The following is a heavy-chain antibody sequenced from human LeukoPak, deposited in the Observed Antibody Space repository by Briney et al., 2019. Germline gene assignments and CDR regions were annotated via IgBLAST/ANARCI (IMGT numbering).Heavy chain of an antibody. D-gene: IGHD4-17*01. V-gene: IGHV1-2*06. Sequence: ASVKVSCKASGYTFTGYYMHWVRQAPGQGLEWMGRINPNSGGTDYAQKFQGRVTMTRDTSISTAYVELSRLRSDDTAVYYCAKYQNGDYHINFDYWGQGTLVTVSS. CDR3: AKYQNGDYHINFDY. CDR1: GYTFTGYY. CDR2: INPNSGGT. J-gene: IGHJ4*02.